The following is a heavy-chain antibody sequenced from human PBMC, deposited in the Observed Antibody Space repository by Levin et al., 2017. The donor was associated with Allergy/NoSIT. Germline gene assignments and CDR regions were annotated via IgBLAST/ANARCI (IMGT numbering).Heavy chain of an antibody. CDR3: ASLRFGSGSYYVDY. D-gene: IGHD3-10*01. V-gene: IGHV3-30*03. Sequence: GGFLRLSCAASGFKFSNYGMHWVRQAPGKGLEWVAVILYDGSNKYYADSVKGRFTISRDNSKNTLYLQMNSLRAEDTAVYYCASLRFGSGSYYVDYWGQGTLVTVSS. CDR1: GFKFSNYG. J-gene: IGHJ4*02. CDR2: ILYDGSNK.